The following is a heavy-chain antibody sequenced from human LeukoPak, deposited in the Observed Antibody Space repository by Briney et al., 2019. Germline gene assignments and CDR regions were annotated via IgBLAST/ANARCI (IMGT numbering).Heavy chain of an antibody. Sequence: ASVKVSCKASGYTFTGYYMHWVRQAPGQGLEWMGWINPNSGGTTYAQKFQGRDTMTRDTSISTAYMELSRLRSDDTAVYYCATPGYSYGSHYQDYYYYMDVWGKGTTVTVSS. CDR2: INPNSGGT. CDR3: ATPGYSYGSHYQDYYYYMDV. D-gene: IGHD5-18*01. CDR1: GYTFTGYY. V-gene: IGHV1-2*02. J-gene: IGHJ6*03.